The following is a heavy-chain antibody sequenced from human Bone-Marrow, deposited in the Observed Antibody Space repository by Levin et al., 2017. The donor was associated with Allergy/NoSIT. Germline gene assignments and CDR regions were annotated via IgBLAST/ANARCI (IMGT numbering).Heavy chain of an antibody. V-gene: IGHV3-64*02. CDR2: IGSNGDNP. CDR3: ERDRDSGWSFDY. D-gene: IGHD6-19*01. Sequence: GGSLRLSCAASGFTFNLYPMHWVRQAPGKGLEFVASIGSNGDNPFYADSVKGRFTISRDNSENTLYLQMGSLTAEDMAVYYCERDRDSGWSFDYWGQGTLVTVSS. CDR1: GFTFNLYP. J-gene: IGHJ4*02.